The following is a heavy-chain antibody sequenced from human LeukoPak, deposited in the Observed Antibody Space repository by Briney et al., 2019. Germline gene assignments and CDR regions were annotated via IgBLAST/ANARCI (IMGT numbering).Heavy chain of an antibody. V-gene: IGHV4-59*01. CDR1: GGSISSYY. CDR3: ARTRSLWSGYYHYYFDY. D-gene: IGHD3-3*01. CDR2: IYYSGST. J-gene: IGHJ4*02. Sequence: ETLSLTCTVSGGSISSYYWSWLRQPPGKGLEGIGYIYYSGSTNYNPSLKSRVTISVDTSKNQFSLKLSSVTAADTAVYYCARTRSLWSGYYHYYFDYWGQGTLVTVSS.